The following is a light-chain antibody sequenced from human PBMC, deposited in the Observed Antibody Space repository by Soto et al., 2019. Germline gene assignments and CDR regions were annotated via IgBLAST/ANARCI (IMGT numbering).Light chain of an antibody. V-gene: IGLV2-8*01. CDR1: SSDVGGYNY. J-gene: IGLJ1*01. CDR2: EVT. CDR3: CSNAGDNTCV. Sequence: QSVLTQPPSASGSPGQSVTISCTGTSSDVGGYNYVSWYQQHPGKAPKLMIYEVTKRPSGVPDRFSGSKSGSTASLTVSGLQSEEEADDFGCSNAGDNTCVFGTGSKVT.